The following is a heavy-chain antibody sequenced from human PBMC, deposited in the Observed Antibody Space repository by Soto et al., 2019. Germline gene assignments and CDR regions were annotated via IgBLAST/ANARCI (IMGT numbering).Heavy chain of an antibody. CDR2: IRYSGST. CDR3: ARGGIAARKGRWFDP. CDR1: GGSISDYY. J-gene: IGHJ5*02. V-gene: IGHV4-59*01. Sequence: SETLSLTCTVSGGSISDYYWSWIRQPPGKGLEWIGYIRYSGSTNYNPSLKSRVTISVNTSKNQFSLKLRSVTAADTAVYYCARGGIAARKGRWFDPWGQGTLVTVSS. D-gene: IGHD6-6*01.